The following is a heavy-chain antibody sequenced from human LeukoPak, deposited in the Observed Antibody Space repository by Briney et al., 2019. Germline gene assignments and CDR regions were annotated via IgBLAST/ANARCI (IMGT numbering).Heavy chain of an antibody. D-gene: IGHD1-14*01. Sequence: PSETLSLTCAVSGYSISSGYYWGWIRQSPGKGLEWIGNIFHSRSNYYNPSLKSRVTISVDTSKNQFSLKLNSVTAADTAVYYCARSWGGPELPVWGQGTLVTVSS. J-gene: IGHJ4*02. V-gene: IGHV4-38-2*01. CDR3: ARSWGGPELPV. CDR2: IFHSRSN. CDR1: GYSISSGYY.